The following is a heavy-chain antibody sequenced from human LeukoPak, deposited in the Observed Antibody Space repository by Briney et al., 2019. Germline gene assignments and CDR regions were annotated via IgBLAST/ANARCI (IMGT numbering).Heavy chain of an antibody. CDR2: IYPGDSDT. CDR1: GYSFTTFW. CDR3: ARGGARNDGRIFDY. V-gene: IGHV5-51*01. D-gene: IGHD1-26*01. J-gene: IGHJ4*02. Sequence: GESLKISCQGSGYSFTTFWIGWVRQLPGKGLEWIGIIYPGDSDTRYCPSFQGQVFISADKSIDTAYLRWSSLKASDSDMYYCARGGARNDGRIFDYWGQGTLVTVSS.